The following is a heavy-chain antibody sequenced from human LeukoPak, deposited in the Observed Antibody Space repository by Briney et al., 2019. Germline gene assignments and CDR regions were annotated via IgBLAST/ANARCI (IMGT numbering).Heavy chain of an antibody. CDR1: GGSVGSTTYY. CDR2: IYSNGYA. CDR3: AIRDGFNADFDY. Sequence: PSETLSLTCTVSGGSVGSTTYYWDWIRQTPGKGLEWIGSIYSNGYAYYNASLKSRVTISVDTSKTQVSLTLSSVTAPDTAVYYCAIRDGFNADFDYWGQETLVTVSS. D-gene: IGHD5-24*01. J-gene: IGHJ4*02. V-gene: IGHV4-39*01.